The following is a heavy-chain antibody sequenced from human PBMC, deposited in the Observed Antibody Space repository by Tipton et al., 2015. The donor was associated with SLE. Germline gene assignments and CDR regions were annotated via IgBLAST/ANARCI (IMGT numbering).Heavy chain of an antibody. CDR2: MNPNSGNT. V-gene: IGHV1-8*01. Sequence: QLVQSGAEVKKPGASVKVSCKASGYTFTSYDINWVRQATGQGLEWMGWMNPNSGNTGLAQKFQGRVTMTWNTSITTAYMELNSLRSEDTAVYYCASSSRGYCSGGSCRGGWFDPWGQGTLVTVSS. CDR1: GYTFTSYD. D-gene: IGHD2-15*01. J-gene: IGHJ5*02. CDR3: ASSSRGYCSGGSCRGGWFDP.